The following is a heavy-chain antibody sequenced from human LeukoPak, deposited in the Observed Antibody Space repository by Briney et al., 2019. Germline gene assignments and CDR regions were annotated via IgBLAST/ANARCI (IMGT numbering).Heavy chain of an antibody. CDR3: ARVPYCTNGVCYRRWYFDL. V-gene: IGHV4-59*01. CDR1: SDFINSYY. CDR2: IYYRGTT. Sequence: PSETLSLTCTVSSDFINSYYWSWMRQPPRKGLEWIGYIYYRGTTNYNPSLKSRITISIDTSKNQFSLKLSSVTAADTAVYYCARVPYCTNGVCYRRWYFDLWGRGTLVTVSS. D-gene: IGHD2-8*01. J-gene: IGHJ2*01.